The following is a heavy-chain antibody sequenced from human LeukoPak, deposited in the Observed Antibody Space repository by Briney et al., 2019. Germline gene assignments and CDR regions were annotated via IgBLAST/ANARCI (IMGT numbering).Heavy chain of an antibody. J-gene: IGHJ4*02. Sequence: GGSLRLSCAAPGFTLSRYWMHWVRQAPGKGLVWVSRISNDGSSTNHADSVKGRFTISRDNAKDTLYLQMNSLRAEDTAAYYCATAGRGAAAGAWSWGQGTLVTVSS. CDR2: ISNDGSST. V-gene: IGHV3-74*01. D-gene: IGHD6-13*01. CDR3: ATAGRGAAAGAWS. CDR1: GFTLSRYW.